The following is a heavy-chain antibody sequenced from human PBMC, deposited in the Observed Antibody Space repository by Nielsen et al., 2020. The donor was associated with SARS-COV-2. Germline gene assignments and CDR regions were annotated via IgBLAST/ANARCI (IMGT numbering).Heavy chain of an antibody. CDR3: MRRVDDYGLGFDP. CDR1: GGSINNNKW. D-gene: IGHD4-17*01. CDR2: VFYSGTT. J-gene: IGHJ5*02. V-gene: IGHV4-4*02. Sequence: SETLSLTCNVSGGSINNNKWWHWVRQPPGKGLEWIGEVFYSGTTNYNPSLKSRVTMAVDKSINTAYLHWSSLKASDTAIYYCMRRVDDYGLGFDPWGQGTLVTVSS.